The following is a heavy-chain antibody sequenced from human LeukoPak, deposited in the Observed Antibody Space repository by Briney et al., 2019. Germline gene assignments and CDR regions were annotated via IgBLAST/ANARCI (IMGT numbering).Heavy chain of an antibody. CDR3: AREGGVRSYSSNWYYVDY. CDR1: GFTFSNYA. D-gene: IGHD6-13*01. CDR2: IYYTGST. Sequence: PGGSLRLSCAASGFTFSNYAMSWVRQAPGKGLEWIGSIYYTGSTFYNPSLKSRVTISVDTSKSQFSLKLTSVTAADTAVYYCAREGGVRSYSSNWYYVDYWGQGALVTVSS. J-gene: IGHJ4*02. V-gene: IGHV4-38-2*01.